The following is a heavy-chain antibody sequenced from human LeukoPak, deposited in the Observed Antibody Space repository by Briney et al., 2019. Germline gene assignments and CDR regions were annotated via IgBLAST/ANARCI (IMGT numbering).Heavy chain of an antibody. J-gene: IGHJ3*02. CDR3: ARDLNPQSIGMRAFDI. CDR2: INPTTGST. D-gene: IGHD1-14*01. Sequence: ASVKVSCKASGYTSTNFYLHWVRQAPGQGLEWMGIINPTTGSTTYAQKFQGRVTMTRDMSTSTAHMELSSLRSEDTAVYFCARDLNPQSIGMRAFDIWGQGTMVTASS. V-gene: IGHV1-46*01. CDR1: GYTSTNFY.